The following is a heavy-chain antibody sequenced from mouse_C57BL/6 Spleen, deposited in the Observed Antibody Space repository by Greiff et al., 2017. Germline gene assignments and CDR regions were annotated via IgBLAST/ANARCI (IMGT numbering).Heavy chain of an antibody. V-gene: IGHV14-4*01. J-gene: IGHJ3*01. CDR3: TPGLTPFAY. Sequence: EVQLQQSGAELVRPGASVKLSCTASGFNIKDDYMHWVKQRPEQGLEWIGWIDPENGDTEYASKFQGQATITADTSSNTAYLQRSSLTSEYTAVYYCTPGLTPFAYWGQGTLVTVSA. CDR2: IDPENGDT. CDR1: GFNIKDDY.